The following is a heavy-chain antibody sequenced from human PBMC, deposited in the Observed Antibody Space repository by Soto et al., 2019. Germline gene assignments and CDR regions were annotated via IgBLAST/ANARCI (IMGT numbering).Heavy chain of an antibody. D-gene: IGHD1-26*01. CDR2: IGASTDGGAT. CDR1: GFTFPNAG. V-gene: IGHV3-15*07. J-gene: IGHJ4*02. Sequence: EVQLVESGGDLVQPGGSLRLACAASGFTFPNAGMNWVRQAPGKGLEWVGRIGASTDGGATEYAASVKGRFTISRDDAINAEYLQMKSLNTEDTDVYYWNDFMGACLDWGQGPLVIVSS. CDR3: NDFMGACLD.